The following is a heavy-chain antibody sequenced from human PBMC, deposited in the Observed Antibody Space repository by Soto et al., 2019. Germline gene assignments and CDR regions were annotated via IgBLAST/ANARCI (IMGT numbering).Heavy chain of an antibody. Sequence: PAWSLTLACEASWFTFSKYAMTCVRQAPGKGLNWVSTMGLSGEAHYADSVKGRFIISRDDSKDKLFLQMNSLRAEDTAVYYCAKDRMNGNSVWDPFDIWGQGTMVTVSS. V-gene: IGHV3-23*01. CDR3: AKDRMNGNSVWDPFDI. CDR1: WFTFSKYA. D-gene: IGHD2-8*01. CDR2: MGLSGEA. J-gene: IGHJ3*02.